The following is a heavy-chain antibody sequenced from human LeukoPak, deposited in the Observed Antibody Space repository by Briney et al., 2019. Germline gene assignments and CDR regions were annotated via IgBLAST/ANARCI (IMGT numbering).Heavy chain of an antibody. V-gene: IGHV4-59*01. D-gene: IGHD3-10*01. J-gene: IGHJ4*02. Sequence: SETLSLTCTVSGGSISSYYWSWIRQPPGKGLEWIGYIYYSGSTNYNPSLKSRVTISVDTSKNQFSLKLSSVTAADTAVYYCARGSVVRGYGFDYWGQGTLVTVSS. CDR1: GGSISSYY. CDR3: ARGSVVRGYGFDY. CDR2: IYYSGST.